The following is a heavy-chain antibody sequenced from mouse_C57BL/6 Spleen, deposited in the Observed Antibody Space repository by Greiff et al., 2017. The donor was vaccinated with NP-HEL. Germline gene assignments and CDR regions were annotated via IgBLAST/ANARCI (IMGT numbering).Heavy chain of an antibody. J-gene: IGHJ4*01. CDR2: IDPSDSYT. CDR1: GYTFTSYW. V-gene: IGHV1-50*01. D-gene: IGHD1-1*01. CDR3: ARSYGSPYYYAMDY. Sequence: VQLQQPGAELVKPGASVKLSCKASGYTFTSYWMQWVKQRPGQGLEWIGEIDPSDSYTNYNQKFKGKATLTVDTSSSTAYMQLSSLTSEDSAVYYCARSYGSPYYYAMDYWGQGTSVTVSS.